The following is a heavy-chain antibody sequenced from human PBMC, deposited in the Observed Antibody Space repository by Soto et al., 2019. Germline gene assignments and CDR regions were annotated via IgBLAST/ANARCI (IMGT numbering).Heavy chain of an antibody. CDR3: ARSGDLPYYYYGMDV. CDR2: ISGYNGNT. Sequence: QVHLVQSGAEVKKPGASLKVSCKASGYTFTTYGINWVRRAPGQGLEWMGWISGYNGNTKYAQKFQGRVTMTTDASTNTAYMEVRSLRSDDMAVYYCARSGDLPYYYYGMDVWGQGTTVTVSS. CDR1: GYTFTTYG. D-gene: IGHD4-17*01. J-gene: IGHJ6*02. V-gene: IGHV1-18*03.